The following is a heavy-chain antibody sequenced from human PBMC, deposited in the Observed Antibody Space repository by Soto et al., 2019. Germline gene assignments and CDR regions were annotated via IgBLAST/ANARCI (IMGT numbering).Heavy chain of an antibody. D-gene: IGHD6-19*01. CDR3: AKDGRAYSSGWSTDY. J-gene: IGHJ4*02. CDR2: ISGSGGST. CDR1: GFTFSSYA. Sequence: GGSLRLSCAASGFTFSSYAMSWVRQAPGKGLEWVSAISGSGGSTYRADSVKGRFTISRDNSKNTLYLQMNSLRAEDTAVYYCAKDGRAYSSGWSTDYWGQGTLVTVSS. V-gene: IGHV3-23*01.